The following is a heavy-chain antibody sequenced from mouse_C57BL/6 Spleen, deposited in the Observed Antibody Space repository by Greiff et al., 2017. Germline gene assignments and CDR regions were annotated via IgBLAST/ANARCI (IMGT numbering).Heavy chain of an antibody. V-gene: IGHV5-4*01. CDR2: ISDGGSYT. Sequence: DVMLVESGGGLVKPGGSLKLSCAASGFTFSSYAMSWVRQTPEKRLEWVATISDGGSYTYYPDNVKGRFTISRDNAKNNLYLQMSHLKSEDTAMYYCARDGVTTDAMDYWGQGTSVTVSS. CDR1: GFTFSSYA. D-gene: IGHD1-1*01. J-gene: IGHJ4*01. CDR3: ARDGVTTDAMDY.